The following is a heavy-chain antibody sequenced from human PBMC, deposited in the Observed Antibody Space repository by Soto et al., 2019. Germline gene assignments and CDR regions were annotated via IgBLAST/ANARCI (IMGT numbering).Heavy chain of an antibody. Sequence: PGGSLRPSCAASGFTFSSYAMSWVRQAPGKGLEWVSSISGSDSSTYYADSVKGRFTISRDNSKNTLYLQMNSLRAEDTAVYYCAKDGITVSATPFDYWGQGTLVTVSS. D-gene: IGHD4-4*01. CDR1: GFTFSSYA. J-gene: IGHJ4*02. CDR3: AKDGITVSATPFDY. V-gene: IGHV3-23*01. CDR2: ISGSDSST.